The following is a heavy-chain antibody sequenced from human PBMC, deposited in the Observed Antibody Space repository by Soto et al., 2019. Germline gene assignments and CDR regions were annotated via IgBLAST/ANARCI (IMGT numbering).Heavy chain of an antibody. V-gene: IGHV1-18*01. Sequence: QVQLVQSGAEVKKPGASVKVSCKASGYTFTSYGISWVRQAPGQGLEWMGWISAYNGNTNYAQKLQGRVTMTTDTATRQAQMELRGLRPDDTGVYYWARVRGGGATVEMALMGRAFFDYWGQGTLVTVSS. J-gene: IGHJ4*02. CDR1: GYTFTSYG. D-gene: IGHD2-8*01. CDR2: ISAYNGNT. CDR3: ARVRGGGATVEMALMGRAFFDY.